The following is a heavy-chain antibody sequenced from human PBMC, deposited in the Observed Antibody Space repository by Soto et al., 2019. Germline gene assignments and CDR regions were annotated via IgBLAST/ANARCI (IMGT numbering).Heavy chain of an antibody. J-gene: IGHJ4*02. D-gene: IGHD3-3*01. CDR2: IYYSGST. V-gene: IGHV4-30-4*01. CDR1: GGSISSGDYY. Sequence: LSLTCTVSGGSISSGDYYWSWIRQPPGKGLEWIGYIYYSGSTYYNPSLKSRVTISVDTSKNQFSLKLSSVTAADTAVYYCASVRFLESYFDYWGQGTLVTVSS. CDR3: ASVRFLESYFDY.